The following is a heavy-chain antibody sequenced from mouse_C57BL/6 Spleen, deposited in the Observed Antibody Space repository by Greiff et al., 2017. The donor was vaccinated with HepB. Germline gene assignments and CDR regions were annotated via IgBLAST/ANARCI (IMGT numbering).Heavy chain of an antibody. Sequence: QVQLQQSGAELVKPGASVKISCKASGYAFSSYWMNWVKQRPGKGLEWIGQIYPGDGDTNYNGKFKGKATLTADKSSSTAYMQLSSLTSEDSAVYFCACDYYGSSYEAMDYWGQRTSVTVSS. D-gene: IGHD1-1*01. CDR3: ACDYYGSSYEAMDY. J-gene: IGHJ4*01. CDR1: GYAFSSYW. V-gene: IGHV1-80*01. CDR2: IYPGDGDT.